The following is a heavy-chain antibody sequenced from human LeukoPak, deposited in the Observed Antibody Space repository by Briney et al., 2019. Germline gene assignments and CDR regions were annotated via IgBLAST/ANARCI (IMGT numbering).Heavy chain of an antibody. J-gene: IGHJ6*02. D-gene: IGHD3-10*01. CDR3: AREGYYGSGSYSDLGSYCYYGMDV. CDR2: IWYDGSNK. Sequence: PGGSLRLSCAASGFTFSSYGMHWVRQAPGKGLEWVAVIWYDGSNKYYADSVKGRFTISRDNSKNTLYLQMNSLRAEDTAVYYCAREGYYGSGSYSDLGSYCYYGMDVWGQGTTVTVSS. V-gene: IGHV3-33*01. CDR1: GFTFSSYG.